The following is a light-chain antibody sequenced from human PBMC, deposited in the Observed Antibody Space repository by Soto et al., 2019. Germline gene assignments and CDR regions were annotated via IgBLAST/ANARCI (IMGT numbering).Light chain of an antibody. Sequence: QSALTQPRSVSGSPGQSVTISCTGTNSDIGNYNFVSWYQQHPGKAPKVMIYDVSKRPSGVPERFSGSKSGNTASLTISGLQDEDEADYYCCSYPGSHTWVFGGGTKLTVL. J-gene: IGLJ3*02. CDR3: CSYPGSHTWV. CDR2: DVS. V-gene: IGLV2-11*01. CDR1: NSDIGNYNF.